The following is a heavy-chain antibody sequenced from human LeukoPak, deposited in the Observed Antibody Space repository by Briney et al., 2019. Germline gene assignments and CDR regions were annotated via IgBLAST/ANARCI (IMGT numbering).Heavy chain of an antibody. CDR1: GGSINSGAHY. CDR3: ARYYGGNSNFDY. V-gene: IGHV4-30-4*01. CDR2: ISYSGST. Sequence: SQTLSLTCTVSGGSINSGAHYWSWVRQRPGKGLEWIGYISYSGSTYYNPSLKSRVTISVDTSKNQFSLKLSSATAADTAVYYCARYYGGNSNFDYWGQGTLVTVSS. D-gene: IGHD4-17*01. J-gene: IGHJ4*02.